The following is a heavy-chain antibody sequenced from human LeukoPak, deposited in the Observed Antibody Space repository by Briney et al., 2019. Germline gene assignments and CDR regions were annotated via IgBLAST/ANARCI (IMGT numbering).Heavy chain of an antibody. V-gene: IGHV3-23*01. Sequence: GGSLRLSCAASGFTFSSYAMSWVRQAPGKGLEWVSAISGSGGSTYYADSVKGRFAISRDNSKNTLYLQMNSLRAEDTAVYYCAKDSYSSSWYPLYYMDVWGKGTTVTVSS. CDR2: ISGSGGST. J-gene: IGHJ6*03. CDR3: AKDSYSSSWYPLYYMDV. CDR1: GFTFSSYA. D-gene: IGHD6-13*01.